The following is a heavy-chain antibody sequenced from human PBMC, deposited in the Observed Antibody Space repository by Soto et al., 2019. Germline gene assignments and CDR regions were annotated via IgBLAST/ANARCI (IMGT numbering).Heavy chain of an antibody. D-gene: IGHD1-1*01. CDR2: INPGSGVT. V-gene: IGHV1-2*02. Sequence: ASVTVSCKASGYSFTKYHMHWVRQAPGQGLEWMGWINPGSGVTNQAQKFQGRVTMTRDTSITTTYMELNSLTSDDTAVYYCARVAGHKNARFDTWGQGALVTVSS. J-gene: IGHJ4*02. CDR3: ARVAGHKNARFDT. CDR1: GYSFTKYH.